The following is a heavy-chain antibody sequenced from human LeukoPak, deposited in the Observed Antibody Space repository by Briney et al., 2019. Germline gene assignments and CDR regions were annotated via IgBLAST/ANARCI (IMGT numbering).Heavy chain of an antibody. D-gene: IGHD6-6*01. CDR1: GGSISSYY. V-gene: IGHV4-59*12. Sequence: PSETLSLTCTVSGGSISSYYWSWIRQPPGKGLEWIGSIYYSGSTYYNPSLKSRVTISVDTSKNQFSLKLSSVTAADTAVYYCAREFGVAARPRRDYWGQGTLVTVSS. CDR3: AREFGVAARPRRDY. CDR2: IYYSGST. J-gene: IGHJ4*02.